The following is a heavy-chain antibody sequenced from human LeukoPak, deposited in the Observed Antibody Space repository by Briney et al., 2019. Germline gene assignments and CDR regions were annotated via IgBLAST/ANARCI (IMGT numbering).Heavy chain of an antibody. J-gene: IGHJ5*01. CDR1: GYSFDSYG. CDR2: ISTYNGDT. CDR3: ARDFTVFGMYNWFDS. D-gene: IGHD3-3*01. V-gene: IGHV1-18*01. Sequence: ASLKVSCKASGYSFDSYGINWMRQAPGQGLEWMGWISTYNGDTNYAQNLQGRLTVTTDTSTNTVFMELRSLKSDDTALYFCARDFTVFGMYNWFDSWGQGTLVTVSS.